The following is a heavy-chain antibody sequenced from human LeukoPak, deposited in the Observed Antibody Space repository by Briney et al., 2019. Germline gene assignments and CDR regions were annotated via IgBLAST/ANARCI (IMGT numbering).Heavy chain of an antibody. CDR2: INHSGST. J-gene: IGHJ3*02. CDR1: GGSFSGYY. CDR3: ARPNSVVVTAIAGDDAFDI. D-gene: IGHD2-21*02. Sequence: PSETLSLTCAVYGGSFSGYYWSWIRQPPGKGLEWIGEINHSGSTNYNPSLKSRVTISIDTSKNQFSLKLSSVTAADTAVYYCARPNSVVVTAIAGDDAFDIWGQGTMVSVSS. V-gene: IGHV4-34*01.